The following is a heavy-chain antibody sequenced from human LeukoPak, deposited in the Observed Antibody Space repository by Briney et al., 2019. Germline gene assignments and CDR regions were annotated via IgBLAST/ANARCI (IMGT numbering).Heavy chain of an antibody. D-gene: IGHD1-26*01. Sequence: GGSLRLSCAASGFTFSSYAMSWVRQAPGKGLEWVSAISGSGGSTYYAGSVKGRFTISRDNSKNTLYLQMNSLRAEDTAVYYCAKGPIDSGSYYRAPRWGQGTLVTVSS. CDR3: AKGPIDSGSYYRAPR. J-gene: IGHJ4*02. CDR1: GFTFSSYA. V-gene: IGHV3-23*01. CDR2: ISGSGGST.